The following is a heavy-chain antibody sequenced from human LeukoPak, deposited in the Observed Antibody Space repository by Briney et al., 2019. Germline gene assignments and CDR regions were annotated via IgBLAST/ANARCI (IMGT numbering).Heavy chain of an antibody. D-gene: IGHD7-27*01. Sequence: GSSVKVSCKASGGTFSSYAISWLRQAPGQGLEWMGWIHPGRGDTNYAQKFQGRVSLTRDTSISTAYMELSRLTSDDTAVYYCARDHNWGPDYWGQGTLVSVSS. V-gene: IGHV1-2*02. CDR3: ARDHNWGPDY. CDR1: GGTFSSYA. J-gene: IGHJ4*02. CDR2: IHPGRGDT.